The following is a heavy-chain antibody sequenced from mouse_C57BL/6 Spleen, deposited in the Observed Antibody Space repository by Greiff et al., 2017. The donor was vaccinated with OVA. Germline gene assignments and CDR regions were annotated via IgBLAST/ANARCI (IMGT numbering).Heavy chain of an antibody. CDR2: IYPGGGYT. CDR3: ARREDYDGYCDY. D-gene: IGHD2-4*01. CDR1: GYTFTNYW. V-gene: IGHV1-63*01. J-gene: IGHJ2*01. Sequence: VQLQQSGAELVRPGTSVKMSCKASGYTFTNYWIGWAKQRPGHGLEWIGDIYPGGGYTNYNEKFKGKATLTADKSSSTAYMQFSSLTSEDSAIYYCARREDYDGYCDYWGQGTTLTVSS.